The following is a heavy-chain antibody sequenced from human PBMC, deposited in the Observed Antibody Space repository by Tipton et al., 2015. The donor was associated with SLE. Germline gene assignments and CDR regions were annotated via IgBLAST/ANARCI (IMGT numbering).Heavy chain of an antibody. D-gene: IGHD3-3*01. J-gene: IGHJ4*02. V-gene: IGHV4-59*12. CDR2: IYYSGNT. Sequence: GLVKPSETLSLTCTVSGGSINYYYWSWIRQPPGKGLEWIGYIYYSGNTKYNPSLKSRVTISLDTSRNQFSLKLSSVTAADTAVYYCARGDRQITVFGDWGQGTLVIVSS. CDR3: ARGDRQITVFGD. CDR1: GGSINYYY.